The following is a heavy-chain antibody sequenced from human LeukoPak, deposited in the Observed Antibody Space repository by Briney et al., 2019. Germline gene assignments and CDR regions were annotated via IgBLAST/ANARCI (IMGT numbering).Heavy chain of an antibody. J-gene: IGHJ6*04. CDR1: GFSFSNYW. V-gene: IGHV3-48*04. Sequence: SGGSLRLSCEASGFSFSNYWMNWVRQAPGKGLEWVSYISSSGSTIYYADSVKGRFTISRDNAKNSLYLQMNSLRAEDTAVYYCAELGITMIGGVWGKGTTVTISS. CDR3: AELGITMIGGV. CDR2: ISSSGSTI. D-gene: IGHD3-10*02.